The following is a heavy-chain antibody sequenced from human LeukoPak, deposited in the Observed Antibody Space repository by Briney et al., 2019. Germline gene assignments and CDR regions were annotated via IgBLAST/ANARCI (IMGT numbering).Heavy chain of an antibody. CDR3: ARGRVSSSTWYSTYYYYFYMDV. Sequence: PGGSLRLSCAASGFTFSTYNMNWVRRTPGKGLEWVSSITSSSTYMFYADSVRGRFTISRDNAENSLYLQMNSLRDEDTAVYYCARGRVSSSTWYSTYYYYFYMDVWGKGTTVTVSS. V-gene: IGHV3-21*01. D-gene: IGHD1-1*01. CDR1: GFTFSTYN. J-gene: IGHJ6*03. CDR2: ITSSSTYM.